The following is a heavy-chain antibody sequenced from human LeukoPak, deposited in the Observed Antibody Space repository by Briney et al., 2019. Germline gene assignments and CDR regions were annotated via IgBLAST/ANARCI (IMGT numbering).Heavy chain of an antibody. CDR2: IYYSGST. V-gene: IGHV4-30-4*01. D-gene: IGHD6-13*01. CDR3: ARAKGYSSSRGAFDI. CDR1: GGSISSGDYY. J-gene: IGHJ3*02. Sequence: SQTLSLTCTVSGGSISSGDYYWSWIRQPPGKGLEWIGYIYYSGSTYYNPSLKSRVTISVDTSKNQFSLKLSSVTAADTAVYYCARAKGYSSSRGAFDIWGQGTMVTVSS.